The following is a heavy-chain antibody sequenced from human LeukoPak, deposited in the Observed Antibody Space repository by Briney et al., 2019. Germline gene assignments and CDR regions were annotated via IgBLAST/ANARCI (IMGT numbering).Heavy chain of an antibody. CDR3: ARHRYNYGFDY. Sequence: GGSLRLSCAASGFTFSNYDVHWVRQAPGKGLEWVAVIWYDGSNKYYVDSVKGRFTISRDISKNTLYLQMNSLSAEDTAVYYCARHRYNYGFDYWGQGTLVTVSS. CDR1: GFTFSNYD. D-gene: IGHD5-24*01. J-gene: IGHJ4*02. V-gene: IGHV3-33*01. CDR2: IWYDGSNK.